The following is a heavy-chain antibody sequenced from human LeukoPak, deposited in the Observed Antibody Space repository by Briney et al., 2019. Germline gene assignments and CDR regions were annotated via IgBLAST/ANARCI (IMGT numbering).Heavy chain of an antibody. J-gene: IGHJ4*02. CDR1: GYSFTNYW. CDR3: ATAPAKMATVYFDY. Sequence: GESLKISCKGSGYSFTNYWIGWVRQMPGKGLEWMGIIYPGDSDTRYSPSFQGQVTISADKSITTAYLQWSSLKASDTAMYYCATAPAKMATVYFDYWGQGTLVTVSS. D-gene: IGHD5-24*01. CDR2: IYPGDSDT. V-gene: IGHV5-51*01.